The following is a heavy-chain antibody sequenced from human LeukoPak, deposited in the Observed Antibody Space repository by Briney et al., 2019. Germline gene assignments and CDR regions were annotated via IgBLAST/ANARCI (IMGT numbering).Heavy chain of an antibody. CDR3: TRDQTPYY. Sequence: GGSLRLSCAASGFTFSSSAMSWFRQAPGKGLEWVGFIRSKAYGGTTEYAASVKGRFTISRDDSKSIAYLQMNSLKTEDTAVYYCTRDQTPYYWGQGTLVTVSS. CDR1: GFTFSSSA. CDR2: IRSKAYGGTT. J-gene: IGHJ4*02. V-gene: IGHV3-49*03.